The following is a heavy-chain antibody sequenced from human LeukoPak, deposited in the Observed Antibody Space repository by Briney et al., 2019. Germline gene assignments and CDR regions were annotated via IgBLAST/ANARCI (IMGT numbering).Heavy chain of an antibody. D-gene: IGHD1-26*01. CDR2: ISSIGSTI. CDR1: GFTFSTYT. J-gene: IGHJ4*02. V-gene: IGHV3-48*01. CDR3: ARDLGATIFDFDY. Sequence: GGSLRLSCAAPGFTFSTYTMNWVRQAPGKGLEWVSSISSIGSTIYYADSVKGRFTISRDNAKNSPYLQMNSLRVEDTAVYYCARDLGATIFDFDYWGQGTLVTVSS.